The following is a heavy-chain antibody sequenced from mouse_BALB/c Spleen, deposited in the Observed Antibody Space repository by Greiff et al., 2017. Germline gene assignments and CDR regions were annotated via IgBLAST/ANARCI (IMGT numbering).Heavy chain of an antibody. J-gene: IGHJ1*01. V-gene: IGHV5-12-2*01. CDR3: ARNYGYGYFDV. CDR1: GFTFSSYT. Sequence: EVQVVESGGGLVQPGGSLKLSCAASGFTFSSYTMSWVRQTPEKRLEWVAYISNGGGSTYYPDTVKGRFTISRDNAKNTLYLQMSSLKSEDTAMYYCARNYGYGYFDVWGAGTTVTVSS. CDR2: ISNGGGST. D-gene: IGHD1-1*01.